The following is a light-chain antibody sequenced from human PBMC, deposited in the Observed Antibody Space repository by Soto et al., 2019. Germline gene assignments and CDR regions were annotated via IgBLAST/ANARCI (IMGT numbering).Light chain of an antibody. V-gene: IGLV2-23*02. Sequence: QSALTQPASVSGSPGQSITIPCTGTSGDVGSYNLVSWYQQHPGKAPKLLIYEVTERPSGVSNRFSGSKSGNTASLTISGLQPDDEAAYYCCSYAGNSDVFGTGTKVTVL. CDR1: SGDVGSYNL. J-gene: IGLJ1*01. CDR3: CSYAGNSDV. CDR2: EVT.